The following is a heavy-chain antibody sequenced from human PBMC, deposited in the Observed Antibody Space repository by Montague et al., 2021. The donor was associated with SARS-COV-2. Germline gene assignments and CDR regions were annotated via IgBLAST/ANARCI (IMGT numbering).Heavy chain of an antibody. Sequence: SETLSLTCTVSGGSISSSSYYWGWIRQPPGKGLVWIGSIYYSGSTYYNPSLKSRVTISVDTSKNQFSLKLSSVTAADTAVYYCARQMTSWWELLYYFDYWGQGTLVTVSS. J-gene: IGHJ4*02. CDR3: ARQMTSWWELLYYFDY. CDR2: IYYSGST. V-gene: IGHV4-39*01. D-gene: IGHD1-26*01. CDR1: GGSISSSSYY.